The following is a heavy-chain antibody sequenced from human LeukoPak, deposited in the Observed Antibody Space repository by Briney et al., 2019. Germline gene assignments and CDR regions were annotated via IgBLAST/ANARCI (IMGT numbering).Heavy chain of an antibody. J-gene: IGHJ4*02. Sequence: GGSLRLSCAASGFTFSSYAMHWVRQAPGKGLEWVAVISYDGSNKYYADSVKGRFTISRDNSENTLYLQMNSLRAEDTAVYYCARDCPYQVVPAPPLYYFDYWGQGTLVTVSS. V-gene: IGHV3-30-3*01. CDR3: ARDCPYQVVPAPPLYYFDY. CDR2: ISYDGSNK. CDR1: GFTFSSYA. D-gene: IGHD2-2*01.